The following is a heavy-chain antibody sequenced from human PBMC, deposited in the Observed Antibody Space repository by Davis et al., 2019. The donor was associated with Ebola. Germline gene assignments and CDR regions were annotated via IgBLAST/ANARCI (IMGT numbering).Heavy chain of an antibody. CDR3: ARDYYSSGPTAY. Sequence: GESLKISCAASGFTFSSYAMSWVRQAPGKGLEWVSAISGSGGSTYYADSVKGRFTISRDNSKNTLYLQMNSLRAEDTAVYYCARDYYSSGPTAYWGQGTLVTVSS. J-gene: IGHJ4*02. D-gene: IGHD6-19*01. V-gene: IGHV3-23*01. CDR1: GFTFSSYA. CDR2: ISGSGGST.